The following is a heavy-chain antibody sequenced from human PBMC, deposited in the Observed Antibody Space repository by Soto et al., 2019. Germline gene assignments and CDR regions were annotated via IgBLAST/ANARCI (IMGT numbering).Heavy chain of an antibody. J-gene: IGHJ6*02. CDR3: ARDLVGATRSRYYYYGMDV. Sequence: SETLSLTCTVSGGSISSYYWSWIRQPAGKGLEWIGRIYTSGSTNYNPSLKSRVTMSVDTSKNQFSLKLSSVTAADTAVYYCARDLVGATRSRYYYYGMDVWGQGTTVTVSS. V-gene: IGHV4-4*07. CDR2: IYTSGST. D-gene: IGHD1-26*01. CDR1: GGSISSYY.